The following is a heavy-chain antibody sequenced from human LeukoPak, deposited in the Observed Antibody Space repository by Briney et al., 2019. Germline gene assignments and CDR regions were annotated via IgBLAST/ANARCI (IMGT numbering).Heavy chain of an antibody. CDR3: VKGGSFDI. CDR1: GFTFSNYA. CDR2: ISNSGGST. J-gene: IGHJ3*02. D-gene: IGHD3-22*01. Sequence: GGSLRLSCVASGFTFSNYAMSWVRQAPGKGLEWVSTISNSGGSTYNADSVKGRFTISRDNSKNTVYLQMNSLRAEDTAVYYCVKGGSFDIWGQGTMVTVSS. V-gene: IGHV3-23*01.